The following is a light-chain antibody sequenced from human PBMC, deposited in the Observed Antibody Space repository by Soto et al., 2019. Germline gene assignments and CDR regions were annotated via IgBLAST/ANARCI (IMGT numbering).Light chain of an antibody. CDR2: GAS. V-gene: IGKV3-20*01. CDR1: QSVSSSS. J-gene: IGKJ4*01. CDR3: QQYGSSLGVP. Sequence: ENVLTQSPGTLSLSPGERATLSCRASQSVSSSSLAWYQQKVGQAPRLLIYGASSRATGIPDRFSGSGSGTDFTLTISRLEPEDFAVYYCQQYGSSLGVPFGGGTKVDIK.